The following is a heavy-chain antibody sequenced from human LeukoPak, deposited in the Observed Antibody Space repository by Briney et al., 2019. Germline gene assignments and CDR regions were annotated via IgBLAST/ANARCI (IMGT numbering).Heavy chain of an antibody. CDR3: ARVVQVPAVYFDF. J-gene: IGHJ4*02. Sequence: SETLSLTCTVSGGSISSGGYFWRSIRQHPGKGREWIGYIYYSGSTYYNPSLKSRVTISVDMSKNQFSLKLSSVTAADTAVYYCARVVQVPAVYFDFWGQGTLVTVSS. V-gene: IGHV4-31*03. D-gene: IGHD2-2*01. CDR1: GGSISSGGYF. CDR2: IYYSGST.